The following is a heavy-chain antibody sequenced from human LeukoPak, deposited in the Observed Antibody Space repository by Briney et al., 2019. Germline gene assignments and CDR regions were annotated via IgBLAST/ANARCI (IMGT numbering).Heavy chain of an antibody. CDR2: INPNSGGT. CDR3: ARLSSHYGDYKVDP. D-gene: IGHD4-17*01. J-gene: IGHJ5*02. V-gene: IGHV1-2*02. CDR1: GYTFTGYY. Sequence: GASVKVSCKASGYTFTGYYMHWVRQAPGQGLEWMGWINPNSGGTNYAQKFQGRVTMTRDTSISTAYMELSRLRSDDTAVYYCARLSSHYGDYKVDPWGQGTLVTVSS.